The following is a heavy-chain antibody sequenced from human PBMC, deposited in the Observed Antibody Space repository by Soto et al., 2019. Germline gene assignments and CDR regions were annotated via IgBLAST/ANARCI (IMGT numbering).Heavy chain of an antibody. Sequence: GASVKVSCKASGYTFTGYYMHWVRQAPGQGLEWMGWINPNSGGTNYAQKFQGWVTMTRDTSISTAYMELSRLRSDDTAVYYCAREYYYDSSGSYSMGAFDIWGQGTIVTV. J-gene: IGHJ3*02. V-gene: IGHV1-2*04. D-gene: IGHD3-22*01. CDR2: INPNSGGT. CDR3: AREYYYDSSGSYSMGAFDI. CDR1: GYTFTGYY.